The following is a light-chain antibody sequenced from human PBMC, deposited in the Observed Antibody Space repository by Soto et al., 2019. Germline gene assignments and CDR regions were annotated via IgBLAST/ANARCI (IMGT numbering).Light chain of an antibody. CDR2: AAS. CDR1: QGISTY. CDR3: HKYNSAPRT. J-gene: IGKJ1*01. Sequence: DIQRTQSPSSLSASVGDRVTITCRASQGISTYLAWYQQKPGKVPKLLIYAASTLQSGVPSRFSGSGSGTDFTLNISSLQPEDVATYYCHKYNSAPRTFVQWTKVEIK. V-gene: IGKV1-27*01.